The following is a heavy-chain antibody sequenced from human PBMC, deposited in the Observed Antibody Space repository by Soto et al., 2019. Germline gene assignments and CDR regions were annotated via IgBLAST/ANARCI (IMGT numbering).Heavy chain of an antibody. D-gene: IGHD2-21*02. CDR2: FYHTGIT. Sequence: SETLSLTCSISGDSINTDYYWAWIRQSPGMVLGGIGIFYHTGITYYSPSLRTRLTISVDTSKNQLFLKMNSMTAEDTGVYYCARGGVLTAVRGRWFDPWGQGTQVTVYS. CDR1: GDSINTDYY. CDR3: ARGGVLTAVRGRWFDP. V-gene: IGHV4-38-2*02. J-gene: IGHJ5*02.